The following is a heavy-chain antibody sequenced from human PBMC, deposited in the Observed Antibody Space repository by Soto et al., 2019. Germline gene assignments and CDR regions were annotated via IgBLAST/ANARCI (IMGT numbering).Heavy chain of an antibody. J-gene: IGHJ4*02. CDR3: VEPGAYWTR. Sequence: SETLSLTCAVYGESFIGYYWTWIRQPPGKGLEWIGEINHRGSTNYNPSLKSRVTISIDTSKNQFSLKLTSVTAADTSVYFCVEPGAYWTRWGQGTLVTVSS. CDR2: INHRGST. V-gene: IGHV4-34*01. CDR1: GESFIGYY. D-gene: IGHD1-1*01.